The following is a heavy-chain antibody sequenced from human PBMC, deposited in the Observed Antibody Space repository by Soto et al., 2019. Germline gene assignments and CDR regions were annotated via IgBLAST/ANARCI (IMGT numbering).Heavy chain of an antibody. CDR2: ISAYNGNT. V-gene: IGHV1-18*04. D-gene: IGHD2-21*02. CDR3: ARFQGAYCGGDCLIDY. Sequence: ASVKVSCKGSGYTFTSYGISWVRQAPGQVLEWMGWISAYNGNTNYAQKLQGRVTMTTDTSTRTAYMELRSLRSDDTAVYYCARFQGAYCGGDCLIDYWGQGTLVNVSS. J-gene: IGHJ4*02. CDR1: GYTFTSYG.